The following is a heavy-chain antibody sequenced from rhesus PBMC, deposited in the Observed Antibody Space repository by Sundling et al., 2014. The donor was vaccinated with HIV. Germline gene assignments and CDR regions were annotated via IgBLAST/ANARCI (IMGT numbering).Heavy chain of an antibody. Sequence: QVQLQESGPGLVKPSDTLSLTCTVSGASISSFWWSWIRQPPGKGLEWIGNIYGSSASTNYNPSLKSRVTISKDTSKNQFSLKLSSVTAADTAVYYCARGSYLDWLLPYFDFWGQGVLVTVSS. D-gene: IGHD3-3*01. V-gene: IGHV4-80*01. CDR2: IYGSSAST. CDR3: ARGSYLDWLLPYFDF. CDR1: GASISSFW. J-gene: IGHJ4*01.